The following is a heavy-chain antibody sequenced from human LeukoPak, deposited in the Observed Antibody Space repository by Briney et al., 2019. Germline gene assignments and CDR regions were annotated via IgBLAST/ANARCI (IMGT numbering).Heavy chain of an antibody. V-gene: IGHV3-72*01. CDR1: GFTFSPYS. CDR3: TKLARAPRDFDY. J-gene: IGHJ4*01. D-gene: IGHD3-10*01. Sequence: GGSLRLSCVVSGFTFSPYSMNWVRQAPGKGLEWVGRSRDKGNSYTTAYAASVRGRFTISRDDSKNSLYLQMNSLKIEDTAVYYCTKLARAPRDFDYWGQGTLVTVSS. CDR2: SRDKGNSYTT.